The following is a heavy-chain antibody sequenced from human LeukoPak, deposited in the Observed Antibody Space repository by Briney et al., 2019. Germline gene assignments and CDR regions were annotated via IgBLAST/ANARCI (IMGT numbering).Heavy chain of an antibody. CDR2: ISGSGGST. J-gene: IGHJ6*02. Sequence: PGGSLRLSCAASGFTFSSYAMSWVRQAPGKGLEWVSAISGSGGSTYYADSVKGRFTISRDNFKNTLYLQMNSLRAEDTAVYYCAKDPIYCSSTSCYYYGMDVWGQGTTVTVSS. CDR3: AKDPIYCSSTSCYYYGMDV. D-gene: IGHD2-2*01. V-gene: IGHV3-23*01. CDR1: GFTFSSYA.